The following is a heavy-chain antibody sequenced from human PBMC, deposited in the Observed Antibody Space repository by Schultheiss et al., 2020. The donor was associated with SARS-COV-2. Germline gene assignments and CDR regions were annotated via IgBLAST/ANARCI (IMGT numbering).Heavy chain of an antibody. J-gene: IGHJ4*02. CDR2: IYPGDSDT. V-gene: IGHV5-51*01. CDR3: ARLVGYCSGGTCYSGWNYFDY. D-gene: IGHD2-15*01. CDR1: GYSFTSYW. Sequence: GESLKISCKGSGYSFTSYWIAWVRQMPGKGLEWMGIIYPGDSDTRYSPSFQGQVTIAAAKSITTAYLQWSSLKASDTAMYYCARLVGYCSGGTCYSGWNYFDYWGQGTLVTVSS.